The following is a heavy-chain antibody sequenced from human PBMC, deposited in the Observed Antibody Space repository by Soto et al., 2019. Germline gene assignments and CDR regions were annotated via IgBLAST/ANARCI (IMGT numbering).Heavy chain of an antibody. CDR1: GFTFSNYA. Sequence: PGGSLRLSCAASGFTFSNYALNWVRHAPGKGLEWVSGISGGGGGTHYADSVKGRFTISRDNSKNTLYLQMNSLRAEDTAVYYCAKNFYDSSGPNDAFDIWGQGTMVTVSS. D-gene: IGHD3-22*01. CDR3: AKNFYDSSGPNDAFDI. CDR2: ISGGGGGT. V-gene: IGHV3-23*01. J-gene: IGHJ3*02.